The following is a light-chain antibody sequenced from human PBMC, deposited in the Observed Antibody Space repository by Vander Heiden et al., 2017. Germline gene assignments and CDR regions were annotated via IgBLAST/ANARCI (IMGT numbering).Light chain of an antibody. CDR1: GSDIGGYKY. Sequence: QSALTQPASVSGSPGQSITISCTGTGSDIGGYKYVSWYQQYPGKASKLMIFDVSDRPSGVSNRFSGSKCGNTASLTIAGLQTEDEADYYCTSYTSSGTLVLFGGGTKLTVL. CDR2: DVS. J-gene: IGLJ2*01. V-gene: IGLV2-14*01. CDR3: TSYTSSGTLVL.